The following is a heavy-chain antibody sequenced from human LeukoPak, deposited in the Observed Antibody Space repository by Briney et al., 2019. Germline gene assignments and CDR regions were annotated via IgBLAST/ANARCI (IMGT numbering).Heavy chain of an antibody. V-gene: IGHV1-18*01. D-gene: IGHD3-10*01. J-gene: IGHJ6*02. CDR1: GYTFTSYG. Sequence: ASVKVSCKASGYTFTSYGISWVRQAPGQGLEWMGWISAYNGNTNYAQKLQGRVTMTTDTSTSTAYMEPRSLRSDDTAVYYCAELRFGEDGHYGMDVWGQGTTVTVSS. CDR3: AELRFGEDGHYGMDV. CDR2: ISAYNGNT.